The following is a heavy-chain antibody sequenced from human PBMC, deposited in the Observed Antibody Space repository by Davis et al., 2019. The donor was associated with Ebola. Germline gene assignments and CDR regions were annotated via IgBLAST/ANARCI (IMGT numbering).Heavy chain of an antibody. V-gene: IGHV4-59*08. D-gene: IGHD3-3*01. Sequence: SETLSLTCTVSGGSISSYYWSWIRQPPGKGLEWIGYIYYSGSTNYNPSLKSRVTISVDTSKNQFSLKLSSVTAADTAVYYCARLEGLRFLEWSTFDYWGQGTLVTVSS. CDR1: GGSISSYY. CDR3: ARLEGLRFLEWSTFDY. J-gene: IGHJ4*02. CDR2: IYYSGST.